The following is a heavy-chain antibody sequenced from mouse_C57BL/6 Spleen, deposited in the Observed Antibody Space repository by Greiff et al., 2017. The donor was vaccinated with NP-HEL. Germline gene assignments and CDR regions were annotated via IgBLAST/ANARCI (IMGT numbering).Heavy chain of an antibody. J-gene: IGHJ4*01. CDR1: GFSLTSYG. V-gene: IGHV2-2*01. Sequence: VQGVESGPGLVQPSQSLSITCTVSGFSLTSYGVHWVRQSPGKGLEWLGVIWSGGSTDYNAAFISRLSISKDNSKSQVFFKMNSLQADDTAIYYCARNGVAGRRDAMDYWGQGTSVTVSS. CDR2: IWSGGST. CDR3: ARNGVAGRRDAMDY. D-gene: IGHD1-1*02.